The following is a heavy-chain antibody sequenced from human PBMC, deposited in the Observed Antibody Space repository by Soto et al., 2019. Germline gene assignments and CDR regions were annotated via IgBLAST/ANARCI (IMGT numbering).Heavy chain of an antibody. Sequence: EVQLLESGGGLVQPGGSLRLSCGASGFTFSDNAMTWVRQAPGKGLEWVSSISDDGASTYYADSVKGRFTISRDNSKNTLFLQMSSLGAEDTAVYYCAKSLSTAVNYGLDVWGQGTSVTVSS. V-gene: IGHV3-23*01. CDR2: ISDDGAST. D-gene: IGHD2-2*01. J-gene: IGHJ6*02. CDR3: AKSLSTAVNYGLDV. CDR1: GFTFSDNA.